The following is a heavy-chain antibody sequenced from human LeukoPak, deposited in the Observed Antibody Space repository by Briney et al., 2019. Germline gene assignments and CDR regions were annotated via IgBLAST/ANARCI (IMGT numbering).Heavy chain of an antibody. V-gene: IGHV3-21*01. CDR2: ISSSGSYI. J-gene: IGHJ3*02. CDR1: GFTFSSYG. Sequence: PGGSLRLSRAASGFTFSSYGMNWVRQAPGKGLEWVSSISSSGSYIYYAASVKGRFTISRDNVKNSLYLQMNSLRAEDTAVYYCARAYCRGGSCYSGDAFDIWGQGTMVTVSS. CDR3: ARAYCRGGSCYSGDAFDI. D-gene: IGHD2-15*01.